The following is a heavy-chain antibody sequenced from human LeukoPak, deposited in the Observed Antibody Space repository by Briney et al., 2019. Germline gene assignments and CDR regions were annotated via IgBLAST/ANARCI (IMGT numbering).Heavy chain of an antibody. Sequence: GGSLRLSCAASGFTFSSYSMNWVRQAPGKGLEWVSSISSSSSYIYYADSVKGRFTISRDNAKNSLHLQMNSLRAEDTAVYYCARKGSGSYGAYYYYMDVWGKGTTVTVSS. CDR1: GFTFSSYS. CDR2: ISSSSSYI. CDR3: ARKGSGSYGAYYYYMDV. D-gene: IGHD1-26*01. V-gene: IGHV3-21*01. J-gene: IGHJ6*03.